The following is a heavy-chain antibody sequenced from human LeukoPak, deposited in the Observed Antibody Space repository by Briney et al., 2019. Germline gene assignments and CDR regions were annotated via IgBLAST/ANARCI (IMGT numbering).Heavy chain of an antibody. V-gene: IGHV4-34*01. D-gene: IGHD3-16*02. CDR2: INHSGST. J-gene: IGHJ4*02. Sequence: SETLSLTCAVYGGSFSGYYWSWVRQPPGKGLEWIGEINHSGSTNYNPSLTSRVTISVDTSKNQFSLKLSSVTAADTAVYYCARGTRYGYRYGGQGTLVTVS. CDR1: GGSFSGYY. CDR3: ARGTRYGYRY.